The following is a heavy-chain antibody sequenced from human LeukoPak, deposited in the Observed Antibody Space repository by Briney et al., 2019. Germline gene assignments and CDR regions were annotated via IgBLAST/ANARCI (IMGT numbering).Heavy chain of an antibody. CDR3: AKDGRYSGYDYNYYGMDV. J-gene: IGHJ6*02. V-gene: IGHV3-43*02. Sequence: GGSLRLSCAASGFTFDDYAMHWVRQAPGKGLEWVSLISGDGGSTYYADSVKGRFTISRDNSKNSLYLQMNSLRTEDTALYYCAKDGRYSGYDYNYYGMDVWGQGTTVTVSS. CDR2: ISGDGGST. D-gene: IGHD5-12*01. CDR1: GFTFDDYA.